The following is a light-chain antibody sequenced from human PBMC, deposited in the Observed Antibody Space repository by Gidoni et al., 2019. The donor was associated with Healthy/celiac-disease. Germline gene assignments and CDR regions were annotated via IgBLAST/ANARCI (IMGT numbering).Light chain of an antibody. Sequence: EIVLTQSPGTMSLSPGDRATRSCRASQSVSSSYLAWYQQKPGQAPRLLIYGASSRATGIPDRFSGSGSGTDFTLTISRLEPEYFAVYYCQQYGSSPLTFGGGTKVEIK. CDR1: QSVSSSY. CDR2: GAS. J-gene: IGKJ4*01. CDR3: QQYGSSPLT. V-gene: IGKV3-20*01.